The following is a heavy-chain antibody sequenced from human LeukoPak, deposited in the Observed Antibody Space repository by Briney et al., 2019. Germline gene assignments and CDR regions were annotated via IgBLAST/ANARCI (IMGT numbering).Heavy chain of an antibody. J-gene: IGHJ6*02. Sequence: GGSLRLSCAASGFSFSRYWVHWVHQVPGKGLVWVSRIDRDGTSTTYADSVKGRFTISRDNAKNTVYLQMKSLRVEDTAVYYCAREDRFGYNYAYGLDVWGQGTTVTVSS. CDR2: IDRDGTST. CDR3: AREDRFGYNYAYGLDV. D-gene: IGHD5-18*01. CDR1: GFSFSRYW. V-gene: IGHV3-74*01.